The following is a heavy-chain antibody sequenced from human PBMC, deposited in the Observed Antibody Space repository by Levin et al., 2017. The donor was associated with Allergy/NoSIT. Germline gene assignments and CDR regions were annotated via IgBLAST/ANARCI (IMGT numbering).Heavy chain of an antibody. J-gene: IGHJ4*02. V-gene: IGHV3-30-3*01. CDR2: ISYDGDNK. CDR1: GFTFSSYD. CDR3: ASTYGSGSYPFDY. Sequence: GGSLRLSCAASGFTFSSYDMHWVRQAPGKGLEWVAIISYDGDNKYYADSVKGRFTISRDNSKNTLYLQMNSLRTEDTAVYYCASTYGSGSYPFDYWGQGTLVTVSS. D-gene: IGHD3-10*01.